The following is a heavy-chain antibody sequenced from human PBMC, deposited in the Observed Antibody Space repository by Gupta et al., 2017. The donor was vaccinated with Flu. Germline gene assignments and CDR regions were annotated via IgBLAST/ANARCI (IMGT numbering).Heavy chain of an antibody. D-gene: IGHD3-22*01. Sequence: QVRLVQSGPEVTKPGSSVKVYCKASGGTFSSFALSWVRHAPGQGLEWMGAILPVFGTANYAQKFKGRVSITADKSTNTAYRELSRLGSEGTAIEYWARRDSSGFDARANDVVNVGGQGTVVTVSS. J-gene: IGHJ3*01. CDR1: GGTFSSFA. V-gene: IGHV1-69*06. CDR2: ILPVFGTA. CDR3: ARRDSSGFDARANDVVNV.